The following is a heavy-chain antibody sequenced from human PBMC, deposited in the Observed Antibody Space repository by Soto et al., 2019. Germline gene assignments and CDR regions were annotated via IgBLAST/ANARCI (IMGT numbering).Heavy chain of an antibody. J-gene: IGHJ4*02. CDR3: VRERSGYSYADS. D-gene: IGHD5-18*01. CDR1: GFTFSSYA. Sequence: LRLSCAASGFTFSSYAMSWVRQAPGKGLEWVSAISGSGANTYYTDSVKGRFTISRDNFKNTLYLQMNSLRAEDSAMFYCVRERSGYSYADSWGQGTLVTVSS. CDR2: ISGSGANT. V-gene: IGHV3-23*01.